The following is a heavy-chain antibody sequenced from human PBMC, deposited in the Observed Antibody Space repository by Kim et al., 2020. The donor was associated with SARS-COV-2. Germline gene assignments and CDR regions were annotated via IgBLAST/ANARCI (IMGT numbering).Heavy chain of an antibody. CDR3: ARGRGRLVRGEDY. CDR2: INHSGST. CDR1: GGSFSGYY. D-gene: IGHD6-19*01. V-gene: IGHV4-34*01. J-gene: IGHJ4*02. Sequence: SETLSLTCAVYGGSFSGYYWSWIRQPPGKGLEWIGEINHSGSTNYNPSLKSRVTISVDTSKNQFSLKLSSVTAADTAVYYCARGRGRLVRGEDYWGQGT.